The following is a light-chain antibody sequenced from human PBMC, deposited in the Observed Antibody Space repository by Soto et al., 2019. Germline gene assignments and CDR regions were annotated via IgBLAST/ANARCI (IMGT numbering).Light chain of an antibody. Sequence: DIVMTQFPGSLALSLGERAIINCKSSQSISYTSNNKTYLAWFQQRPSQPPKLIIYWASIRESGVPGRFSGSGSGTEFTLTISSLQAEDVALYSCQQYYASPFTFGPGTKVDIK. CDR1: QSISYTSNNKTY. J-gene: IGKJ3*01. CDR3: QQYYASPFT. CDR2: WAS. V-gene: IGKV4-1*01.